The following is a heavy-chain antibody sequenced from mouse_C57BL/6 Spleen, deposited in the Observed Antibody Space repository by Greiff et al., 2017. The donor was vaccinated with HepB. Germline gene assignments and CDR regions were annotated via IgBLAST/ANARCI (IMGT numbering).Heavy chain of an antibody. V-gene: IGHV1-59*01. CDR2: IDPSDSYT. J-gene: IGHJ1*03. CDR1: GYTFTSYW. CDR3: ARSDSFITAGRRAYFDV. D-gene: IGHD1-1*01. Sequence: QVQLQQPGAELVRPGTSVKLSCKASGYTFTSYWMHWVKQRPGQGLEWIGVIDPSDSYTNYNQKFKGKATLTVDTSSSTAYMQLSSLTSEDSAVYYCARSDSFITAGRRAYFDVWGTGTTVTVSS.